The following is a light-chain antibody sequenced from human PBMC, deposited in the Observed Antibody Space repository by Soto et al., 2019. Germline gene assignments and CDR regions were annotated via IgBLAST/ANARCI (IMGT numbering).Light chain of an antibody. CDR1: QSISSW. CDR2: DAS. J-gene: IGKJ1*01. V-gene: IGKV1-5*01. Sequence: DIQMTQSPSTLSASVGDRVTITCRASQSISSWLAWYQQKPGKAPNLLIYDASSLESGVPSRFTGSGSGTEFTLTTSSLQPDDFATYSCQQYNSYPQTLGQGTKVDIK. CDR3: QQYNSYPQT.